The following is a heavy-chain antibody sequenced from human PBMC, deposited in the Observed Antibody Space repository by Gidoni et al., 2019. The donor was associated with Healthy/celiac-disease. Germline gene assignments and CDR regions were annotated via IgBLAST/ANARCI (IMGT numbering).Heavy chain of an antibody. D-gene: IGHD3-9*01. Sequence: EVQLVESGGGLVQPGGSLRLSCAASGFPFSRHAVSWVRQARGKGLEWVSAISGSGGSTYYADSVKGRFTSSRDNSKNTLYLQMNSLRAEDTAVYYCAKDLNPGNFDWLRGLDYWGQGTLVTVSS. V-gene: IGHV3-23*04. J-gene: IGHJ4*02. CDR3: AKDLNPGNFDWLRGLDY. CDR2: ISGSGGST. CDR1: GFPFSRHA.